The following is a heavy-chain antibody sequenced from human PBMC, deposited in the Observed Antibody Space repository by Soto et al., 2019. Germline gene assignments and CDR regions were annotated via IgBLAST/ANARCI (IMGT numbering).Heavy chain of an antibody. CDR2: IYYSGST. CDR3: ARLDRIAAAVSFDF. V-gene: IGHV4-39*02. D-gene: IGHD6-13*01. CDR1: GGSISSSSYY. J-gene: IGHJ4*02. Sequence: SETLSLTCTVSGGSISSSSYYWGWIRQPPGKGLEWIGTIYYSGSTYYNPSLKSRVTISVDTSKNHFSLKLTSVTTADTAVYYCARLDRIAAAVSFDFWGQGTLVTVSS.